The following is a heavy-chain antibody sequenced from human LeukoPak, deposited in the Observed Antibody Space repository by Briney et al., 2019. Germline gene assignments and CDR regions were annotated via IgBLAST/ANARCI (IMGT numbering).Heavy chain of an antibody. CDR1: GFTFSSYA. D-gene: IGHD5-18*01. CDR3: AGGIQLWLIDY. J-gene: IGHJ4*02. V-gene: IGHV3-23*01. CDR2: ISGSGDNT. Sequence: GGSLRLSCAASGFTFSSYAMSWVRQAPGKGLEWVSAISGSGDNTYYADSVKGRFTISRDNSKNTLYLQMNSLRAEDTAVYYCAGGIQLWLIDYWGQGTLVTVSS.